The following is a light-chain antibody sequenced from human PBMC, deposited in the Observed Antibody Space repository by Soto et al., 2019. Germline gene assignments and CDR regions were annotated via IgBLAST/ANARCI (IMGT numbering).Light chain of an antibody. Sequence: EIVLTQSPGTLSLSPGERATLSCRASQSVSSSYLARYQQKPGQAPRLLIYGASSRATGIPDRFSGSGSGTDFTLTISRLGPEDFAVYYCQQYGSSLLFTFGPGTKVDIK. CDR2: GAS. CDR3: QQYGSSLLFT. J-gene: IGKJ3*01. CDR1: QSVSSSY. V-gene: IGKV3-20*01.